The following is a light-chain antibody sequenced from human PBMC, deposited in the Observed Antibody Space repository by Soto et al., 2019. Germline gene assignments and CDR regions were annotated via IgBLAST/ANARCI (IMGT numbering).Light chain of an antibody. J-gene: IGLJ1*01. CDR2: EVS. V-gene: IGLV2-14*01. CDR3: SSYTSTSTYV. Sequence: QSALTQPASVSGSPGQSITISCTGTITDVGGYNFVSWYQQHPGKAPQLMIYEVSNRPSGVSNRFSGSKSGNTASLTISGLQAEDEADYYCSSYTSTSTYVFGTGTKVTVL. CDR1: ITDVGGYNF.